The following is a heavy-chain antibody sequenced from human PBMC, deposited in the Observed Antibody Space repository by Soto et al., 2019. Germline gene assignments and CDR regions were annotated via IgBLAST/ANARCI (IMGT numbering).Heavy chain of an antibody. CDR2: IYYSGST. D-gene: IGHD3-10*01. CDR1: GGSISSYY. CDR3: ARSLVLLWFGPLDY. Sequence: QVQLQESGPGLVKPSETLSLTCTVSGGSISSYYWSWIRQPPGKGLEWIGYIYYSGSTNYNPSLKSRVTISVDTSKNQFSLKLSSVTAADTAVYYCARSLVLLWFGPLDYWGQGTLVTVSS. J-gene: IGHJ4*02. V-gene: IGHV4-59*12.